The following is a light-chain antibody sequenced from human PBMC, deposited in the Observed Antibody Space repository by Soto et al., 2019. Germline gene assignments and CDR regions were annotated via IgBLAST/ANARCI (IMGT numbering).Light chain of an antibody. Sequence: EIVLTQSPGTLSLSPGERATLSCRASQSVSSTDLAWYQQKPGQAHRLLIYGALSRATGILDRFSGSGSGTDYTLTISRLEPEDFAVYYCQHYGSSPYTFGQETNLEIK. CDR2: GAL. CDR1: QSVSSTD. V-gene: IGKV3-20*01. J-gene: IGKJ2*01. CDR3: QHYGSSPYT.